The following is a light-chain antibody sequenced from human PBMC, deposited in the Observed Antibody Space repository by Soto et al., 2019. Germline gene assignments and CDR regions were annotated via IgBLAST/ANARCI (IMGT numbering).Light chain of an antibody. V-gene: IGLV1-44*01. J-gene: IGLJ2*01. Sequence: QAVVTQPPSASGTPGQRVTISCSGSSSNIGSNTVNWYQQLPGTAPKLLIYSNNQRPSGVPDRFSGSKSGTSASLAISGLQSEDEGDYYCAAWDDSLNGLVFGGGTKVTVL. CDR1: SSNIGSNT. CDR2: SNN. CDR3: AAWDDSLNGLV.